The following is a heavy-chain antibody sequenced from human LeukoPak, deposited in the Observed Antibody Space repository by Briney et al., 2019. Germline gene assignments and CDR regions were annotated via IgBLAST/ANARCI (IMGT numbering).Heavy chain of an antibody. D-gene: IGHD2-2*01. V-gene: IGHV1-18*01. CDR1: GYTFTTYG. CDR3: ALIPYCTTATCYYFDF. Sequence: ASVKVSCKASGYTFTTYGISWVRQAPGQGLEWMGWISTYNGDTNYAQKLQGRVTMTADTSTSTTYMELRSLRSDDTAVYYCALIPYCTTATCYYFDFWGQGTPVTVSS. CDR2: ISTYNGDT. J-gene: IGHJ4*02.